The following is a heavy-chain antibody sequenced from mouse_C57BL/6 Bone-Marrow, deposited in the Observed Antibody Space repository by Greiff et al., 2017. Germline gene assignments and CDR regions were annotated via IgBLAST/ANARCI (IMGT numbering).Heavy chain of an antibody. CDR1: GYTFTSYW. CDR3: ARSGQAGFAY. CDR2: IDPSDSYT. D-gene: IGHD3-1*01. Sequence: QVQLQQPGAELVKPGASVKLSCKASGYTFTSYWMQWVKQRPGQGLEWIGEIDPSDSYTNYNQQFKGKATLTVDTSSSTAYMQLNSLTSEDSAIYYCARSGQAGFAYWGQGTLVTVSA. V-gene: IGHV1-50*01. J-gene: IGHJ3*01.